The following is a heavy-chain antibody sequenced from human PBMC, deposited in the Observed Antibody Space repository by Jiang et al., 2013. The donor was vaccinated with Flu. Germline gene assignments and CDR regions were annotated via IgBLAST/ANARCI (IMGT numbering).Heavy chain of an antibody. Sequence: ISGDSVSSNSAAWNWIRQSPSRGLEWLGRTYYRSKWYNDYAVSVKSRITINPDTSKNQFSLQLNSVTPEDTAVYYCARASYASSGEEYNWFDPWGQGTLVTVSS. CDR3: ARASYASSGEEYNWFDP. CDR1: GDSVSSNSAA. D-gene: IGHD3-22*01. CDR2: TYYRSKWYN. V-gene: IGHV6-1*01. J-gene: IGHJ5*02.